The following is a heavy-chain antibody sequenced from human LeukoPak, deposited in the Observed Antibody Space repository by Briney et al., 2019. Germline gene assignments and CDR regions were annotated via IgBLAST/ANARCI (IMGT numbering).Heavy chain of an antibody. D-gene: IGHD5-24*01. J-gene: IGHJ6*02. V-gene: IGHV1-69*04. CDR3: ARVGEMATIYYYYYGMDV. Sequence: SVKVSCKASGGTFSSYAISWVRQAPGQGLEWMGRIIPILGIANYAQKFQGRVTITADKSTSTAYMELSSLRSEDTAVYYCARVGEMATIYYYYYGMDVWGQGTTVTVSS. CDR1: GGTFSSYA. CDR2: IIPILGIA.